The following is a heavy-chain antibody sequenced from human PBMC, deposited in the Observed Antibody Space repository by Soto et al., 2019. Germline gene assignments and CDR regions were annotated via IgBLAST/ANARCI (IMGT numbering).Heavy chain of an antibody. CDR2: INAGNGNT. Sequence: ASVKVSCKASGYTFTSYAMHWVRQAPGQRLEWMGRINAGNGNTKYSQKFQGRVTITRDTSASTAYMELSSLRSEDTAVYYCARGMAARATLFDYWGQGTLVTVSS. CDR1: GYTFTSYA. CDR3: ARGMAARATLFDY. J-gene: IGHJ4*02. V-gene: IGHV1-3*01. D-gene: IGHD6-6*01.